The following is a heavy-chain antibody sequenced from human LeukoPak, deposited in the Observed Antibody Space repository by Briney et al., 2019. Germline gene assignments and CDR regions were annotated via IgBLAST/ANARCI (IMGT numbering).Heavy chain of an antibody. CDR1: GFTFDDYA. CDR2: MSWNSGSI. V-gene: IGHV3-9*01. CDR3: AKDGVYSGYDWGKGDYFDY. J-gene: IGHJ4*02. Sequence: GRSLRLSCAASGFTFDDYAMHWVRQAPGKGLEWVSGMSWNSGSIGYADSVKGRFTISRDNAKNSLYLQMNSLRAEEKALYYCAKDGVYSGYDWGKGDYFDYWGQGTLVTVSS. D-gene: IGHD5-12*01.